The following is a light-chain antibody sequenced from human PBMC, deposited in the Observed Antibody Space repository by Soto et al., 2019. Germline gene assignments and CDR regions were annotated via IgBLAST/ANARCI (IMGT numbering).Light chain of an antibody. J-gene: IGLJ3*02. V-gene: IGLV4-69*01. Sequence: QPVLTQSPSASASLGASVKLTCTLSSGHSSYGIAWHQQQPERGPRYLMNLNSDGSHNKGDGIPDRFSGSSSGAERYLTISSLQSEDEADYYCQTWDSGTRVFGGGTQLTVL. CDR3: QTWDSGTRV. CDR1: SGHSSYG. CDR2: LNSDGSH.